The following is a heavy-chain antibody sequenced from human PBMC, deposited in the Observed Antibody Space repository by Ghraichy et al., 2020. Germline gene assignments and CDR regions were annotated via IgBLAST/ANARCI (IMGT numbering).Heavy chain of an antibody. V-gene: IGHV5-51*01. D-gene: IGHD1-26*01. CDR2: IYPGDSDT. J-gene: IGHJ6*02. CDR1: GYSFTSYW. Sequence: GESLNISCKGSGYSFTSYWIGWVRQMPGKGLEWMGIIYPGDSDTRYSPSFQGQVTISADKSISTAYLQWSSLKASDTAMYYCASSGSSSSLDYGMDVWGQGTTVTVSS. CDR3: ASSGSSSSLDYGMDV.